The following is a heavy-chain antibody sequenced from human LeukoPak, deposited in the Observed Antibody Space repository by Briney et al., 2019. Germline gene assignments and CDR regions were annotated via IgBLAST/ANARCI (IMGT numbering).Heavy chain of an antibody. D-gene: IGHD2-2*01. CDR2: ISSSGSTI. CDR3: ARVYCSSTSCYALGFDY. V-gene: IGHV3-48*03. J-gene: IGHJ4*02. CDR1: GFTFSSYE. Sequence: GGSLRLSCAASGFTFSSYEMNWVRQAPGKGLEWVSYISSSGSTIYYADSVKGRFTISRDNAKNSLYLQMNSLRAEDTAVYYCARVYCSSTSCYALGFDYWGQGTLVTVSS.